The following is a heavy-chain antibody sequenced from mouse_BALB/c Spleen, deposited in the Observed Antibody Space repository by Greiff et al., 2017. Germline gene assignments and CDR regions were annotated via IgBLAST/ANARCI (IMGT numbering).Heavy chain of an antibody. CDR2: INPSNGRT. CDR1: GYTFTSYW. Sequence: VQLQESGAELVKPGASVKLSCKASGYTFTSYWMHWVKQRPGQGLEWIGEINPSNGRTNYNEKFKSKATLTVDKSSSTAYMQLSSLTSEDSAVYYCARDAPFAYWGQGTLVTVSA. CDR3: ARDAPFAY. J-gene: IGHJ3*01. V-gene: IGHV1S81*02.